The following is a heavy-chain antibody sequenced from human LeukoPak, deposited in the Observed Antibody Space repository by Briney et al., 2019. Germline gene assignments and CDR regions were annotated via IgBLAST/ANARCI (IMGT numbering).Heavy chain of an antibody. Sequence: PSENLSLTCTVSGGSVSSGSYYWRWIRQPPGKRLEWIWYIYYSGSTNYNPSLKSRVTISVDTSKNQFSLKLSSVTAADTAVYYCSGQVSYYYGMDVWGKGTTVTVSS. CDR3: SGQVSYYYGMDV. V-gene: IGHV4-61*01. CDR2: IYYSGST. CDR1: GGSVSSGSYY. J-gene: IGHJ6*04.